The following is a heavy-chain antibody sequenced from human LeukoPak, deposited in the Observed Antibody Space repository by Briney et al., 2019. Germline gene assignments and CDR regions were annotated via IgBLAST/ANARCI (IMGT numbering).Heavy chain of an antibody. CDR3: ARDRTLAARDFDY. D-gene: IGHD6-6*01. V-gene: IGHV1-46*01. Sequence: ASVKVSCKASGYTFTICYMHWVRQAPGQGLEWMGIINPSGGSTSYAQKFQGRVTMTRDMSTSTVYMELSSLRSEDTAVYYCARDRTLAARDFDYWGQGTLVTVSS. CDR1: GYTFTICY. J-gene: IGHJ4*02. CDR2: INPSGGST.